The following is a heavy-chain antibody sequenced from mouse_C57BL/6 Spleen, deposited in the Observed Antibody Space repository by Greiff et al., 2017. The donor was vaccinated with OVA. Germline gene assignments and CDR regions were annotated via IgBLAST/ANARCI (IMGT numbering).Heavy chain of an antibody. CDR2: ISSGGSYT. CDR3: ARLGPHFDY. V-gene: IGHV5-6*01. D-gene: IGHD4-1*01. J-gene: IGHJ2*01. Sequence: EVQVVESGGDLVKPGGSLKLSCAASGFTFSSYGMSWVRQTPDKRLEWVATISSGGSYTYYPDSVKGRFTISRDNAKNTLYLQMSSLKSEDTAMYYCARLGPHFDYWGQGTTLTVSS. CDR1: GFTFSSYG.